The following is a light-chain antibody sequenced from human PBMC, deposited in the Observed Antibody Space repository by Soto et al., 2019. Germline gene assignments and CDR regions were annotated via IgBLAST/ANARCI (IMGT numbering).Light chain of an antibody. J-gene: IGKJ1*01. V-gene: IGKV1-5*03. CDR1: QSISSW. Sequence: DIQMTQSPSTLSASVGDRVTITCRASQSISSWLAWYQQKPGKAPKLLSYKASSLESGVPSRFSGSGSGTEFTLTIRSLQPDDFATYYCQQYNSYWRTFGQGTKVEIK. CDR3: QQYNSYWRT. CDR2: KAS.